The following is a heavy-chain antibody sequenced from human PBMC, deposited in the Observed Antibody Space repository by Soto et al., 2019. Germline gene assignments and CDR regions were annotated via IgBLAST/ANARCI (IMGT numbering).Heavy chain of an antibody. CDR3: ARDGIAAAGTDNNWFDP. J-gene: IGHJ5*02. V-gene: IGHV4-61*01. D-gene: IGHD6-13*01. Sequence: SETLSLTCTVSGGPVSSGSYYWSWIRQHPGRGLEWIGYIYYSGSTNYNPSLESRVTISVDTSKNQFSLKLSSVTAADTAVYYCARDGIAAAGTDNNWFDPWGQGTLVTVSS. CDR1: GGPVSSGSYY. CDR2: IYYSGST.